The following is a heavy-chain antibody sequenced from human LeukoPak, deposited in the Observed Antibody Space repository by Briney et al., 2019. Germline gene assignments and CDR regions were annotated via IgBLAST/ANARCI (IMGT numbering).Heavy chain of an antibody. D-gene: IGHD4-17*01. CDR2: IYCGGST. Sequence: GTLSLSCAASGFTVSSNYMSWIRQAPGKGLEWIGGIYCGGSTYYTESVKGRVTISVDKSKNTLYLQLNCLSAADTAVYYCARGSADPTVTSNYDMDVWGKGTTVTVSS. J-gene: IGHJ6*03. CDR3: ARGSADPTVTSNYDMDV. V-gene: IGHV3-53*01. CDR1: GFTVSSNY.